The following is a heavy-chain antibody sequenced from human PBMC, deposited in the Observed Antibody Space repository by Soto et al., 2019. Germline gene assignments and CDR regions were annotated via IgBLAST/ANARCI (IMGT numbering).Heavy chain of an antibody. CDR3: AKDPGGWGSRITMVRGAPTNY. J-gene: IGHJ4*02. Sequence: HPWGSLRLSCAASGFTFSSYAMSWVRQAPGKGLEWVSAISGSGGSTYYADSVKGRFTISRDNSKNTLYLQMNSLRAEDTAVYYCAKDPGGWGSRITMVRGAPTNYWGQGTLVTVSS. V-gene: IGHV3-23*01. CDR1: GFTFSSYA. CDR2: ISGSGGST. D-gene: IGHD3-10*01.